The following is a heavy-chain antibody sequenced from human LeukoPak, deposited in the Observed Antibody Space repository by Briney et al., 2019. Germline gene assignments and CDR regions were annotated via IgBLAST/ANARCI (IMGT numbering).Heavy chain of an antibody. CDR2: IYYSGST. D-gene: IGHD4-11*01. CDR3: ARDYSDWTRYFMDV. V-gene: IGHV4-39*07. J-gene: IGHJ6*03. CDR1: GGSISSSSYY. Sequence: PSETLSLTCTVSGGSISSSSYYWGWIRQPPGKGLEWIGSIYYSGSTYYNPSLKSRVTISVDTSKNQFSLKLSSVTAADTAVYYCARDYSDWTRYFMDVWGKGTTVTVSS.